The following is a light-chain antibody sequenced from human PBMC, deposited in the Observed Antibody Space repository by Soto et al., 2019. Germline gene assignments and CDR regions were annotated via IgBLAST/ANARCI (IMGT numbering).Light chain of an antibody. CDR2: KAS. CDR1: QFIGNW. CDR3: QQYNGT. J-gene: IGKJ2*02. Sequence: DIQMTQSPSTLSASVGDRVTITCRTSQFIGNWLAWYQQKPGKAPKLLIYKASSLESGVPSRFSGSGSVTEFTLTISSLQPHDFGIYYCQQYNGTFGQGTKLEIK. V-gene: IGKV1-5*03.